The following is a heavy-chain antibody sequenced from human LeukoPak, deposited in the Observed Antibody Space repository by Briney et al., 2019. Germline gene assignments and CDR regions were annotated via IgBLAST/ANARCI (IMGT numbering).Heavy chain of an antibody. Sequence: SEALSLTCTVSGGSVSSGGYSWNWIRQPPGKRLEWIGYIYNSGGTSYNPSLTSRVTISVDTSKNQFSLNLSSVTAADTAVYYCARGGNSNNWRYYFDYWGQGTLVTVSS. V-gene: IGHV4-61*08. CDR1: GGSVSSGGYS. D-gene: IGHD1-1*01. CDR2: IYNSGGT. CDR3: ARGGNSNNWRYYFDY. J-gene: IGHJ4*02.